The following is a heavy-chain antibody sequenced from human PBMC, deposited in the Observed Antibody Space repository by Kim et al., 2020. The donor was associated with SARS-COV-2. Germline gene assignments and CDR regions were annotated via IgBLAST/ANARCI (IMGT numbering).Heavy chain of an antibody. CDR1: GYSFTSYW. J-gene: IGHJ5*02. Sequence: GESLKISCKGSGYSFTSYWIGWVRQMPGKGLEWMGIIYTGDSDTRYSPSFQGQVTISADKSIRTAYLQWSSLKASDTAMYYCARQGSSGYPPNWFDPWGQGTLVTVSS. D-gene: IGHD3-22*01. CDR3: ARQGSSGYPPNWFDP. V-gene: IGHV5-51*01. CDR2: IYTGDSDT.